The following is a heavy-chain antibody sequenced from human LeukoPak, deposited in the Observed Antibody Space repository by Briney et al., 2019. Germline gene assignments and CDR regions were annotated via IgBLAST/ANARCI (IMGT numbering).Heavy chain of an antibody. D-gene: IGHD6-13*01. V-gene: IGHV7-4-1*02. J-gene: IGHJ6*03. CDR3: ARGARAKYSSSWSLWGGYYYYYMDV. Sequence: ASVKVSCKASGYTFTSYAMNWVRQAPGQGLEWMAWINTNTGNPTYAQGFTGRFVFSLDTSVSTAYLQISSLKAEDTAVYYCARGARAKYSSSWSLWGGYYYYYMDVWGKGTTVTVSS. CDR2: INTNTGNP. CDR1: GYTFTSYA.